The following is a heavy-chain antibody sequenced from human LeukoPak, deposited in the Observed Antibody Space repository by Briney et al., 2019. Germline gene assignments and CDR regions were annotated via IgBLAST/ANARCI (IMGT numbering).Heavy chain of an antibody. CDR3: AKPYSGTILTGWFDP. CDR2: ISGSGGST. CDR1: GFTFSSYA. J-gene: IGHJ5*02. D-gene: IGHD3-9*01. V-gene: IGHV3-23*01. Sequence: GGSLGLSCAASGFTFSSYAMTWVRQAPGKGLEWVSIISGSGGSTSYADSVKGRFTISRDNSKNTLYLQMNSLRAEDTALYYCAKPYSGTILTGWFDPWGQGTLVTVSS.